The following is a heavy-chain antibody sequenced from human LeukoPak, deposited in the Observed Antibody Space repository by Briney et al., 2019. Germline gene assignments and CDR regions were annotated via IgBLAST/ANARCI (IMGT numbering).Heavy chain of an antibody. D-gene: IGHD1-26*01. CDR3: ARIGVSGSYWDFDQ. Sequence: ASVKVSCKASGYTFTDYYIYWVRQAPGQGGQGLEWIGWVTPNSGGTRYAQKFQGRVTMTRDTSISTAYMELSSLRSDDTAMYYCARIGVSGSYWDFDQWGQGTLVTVSS. V-gene: IGHV1-2*02. J-gene: IGHJ4*02. CDR1: GYTFTDYY. CDR2: VTPNSGGT.